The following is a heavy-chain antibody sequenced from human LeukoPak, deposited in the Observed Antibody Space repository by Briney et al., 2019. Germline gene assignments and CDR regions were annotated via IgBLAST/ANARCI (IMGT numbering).Heavy chain of an antibody. V-gene: IGHV4-31*03. CDR2: IYYSGST. CDR3: ARVRVPGYYYGWGSYYNWFDP. J-gene: IGHJ5*02. Sequence: SETLSLTCTVSGGSISSGGYYWSWIRQHPGKGLEWIGYIYYSGSTYYNPSLKSRVTISVDTSKNQFSLKLSSVTAAEPAVYYCARVRVPGYYYGWGSYYNWFDPWGQGTLVTVSS. D-gene: IGHD3-10*01. CDR1: GGSISSGGYY.